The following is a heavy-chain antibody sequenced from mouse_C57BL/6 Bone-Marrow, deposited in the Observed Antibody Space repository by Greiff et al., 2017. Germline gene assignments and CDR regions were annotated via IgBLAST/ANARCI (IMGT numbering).Heavy chain of an antibody. CDR3: AKNELVTSPSCYAMDE. CDR1: GYSFTGYY. D-gene: IGHD2-5*01. V-gene: IGHV1-42*01. Sequence: VQLQQSGPELVKPGASVKISCKASGYSFTGYYMNWVKQSPEKSLEWIGEITPSTGGTTYNQKFKAQATLTVDKSSSTAYLQLKSLTTEDSAVYYCAKNELVTSPSCYAMDEWGQGTSVTVSS. CDR2: ITPSTGGT. J-gene: IGHJ4*01.